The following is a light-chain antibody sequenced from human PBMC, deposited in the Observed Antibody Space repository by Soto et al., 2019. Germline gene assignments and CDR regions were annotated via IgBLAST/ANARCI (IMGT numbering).Light chain of an antibody. Sequence: EIVLTQSPHTLSLSPGERATLSCRASHSVSSDYLVWYQQKPGQAPRLLIYGASSRATGIPDRFSGSGSGTDFTLTISRLEPEDFAVYYCQHYDNSPPSVTFGPGTKVDIK. V-gene: IGKV3-20*01. CDR1: HSVSSDY. CDR2: GAS. J-gene: IGKJ3*01. CDR3: QHYDNSPPSVT.